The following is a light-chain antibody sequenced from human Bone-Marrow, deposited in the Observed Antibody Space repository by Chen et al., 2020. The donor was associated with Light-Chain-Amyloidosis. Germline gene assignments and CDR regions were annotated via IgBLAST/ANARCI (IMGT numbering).Light chain of an antibody. CDR1: SNNVGDQG. CDR3: SADDSSPNTWV. J-gene: IGLJ3*02. CDR2: SSN. Sequence: QAGLTQPPSVSNGLTQTATLTGTANSNNVGDQGAAWLQQHQGHPPKLLSYSSNNRPSGTSGRSSAATSGNTTSLTSGGLQHEDEDDYYCSADDSSPNTWVFGGGTKLTVL. V-gene: IGLV10-54*01.